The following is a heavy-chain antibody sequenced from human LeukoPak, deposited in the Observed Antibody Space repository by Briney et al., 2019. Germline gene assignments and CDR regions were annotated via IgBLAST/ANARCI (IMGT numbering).Heavy chain of an antibody. Sequence: SETLSLTCTVSGCSISSGSYYWSWIRQPAGKGLEWIGRIYTSGSTNYNPSLKSRVTISVDTSTNQFSLKLSSVTAADTAVYYCASGGSGSYLLDYWGQGTLVTVSS. D-gene: IGHD3-10*01. CDR2: IYTSGST. CDR3: ASGGSGSYLLDY. CDR1: GCSISSGSYY. J-gene: IGHJ4*02. V-gene: IGHV4-61*02.